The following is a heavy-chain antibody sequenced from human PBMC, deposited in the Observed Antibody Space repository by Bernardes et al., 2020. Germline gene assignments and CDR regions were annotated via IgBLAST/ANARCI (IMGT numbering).Heavy chain of an antibody. Sequence: GGSLRLSCAASGFTFSGSAMHWVRQASGKGLEWVSAISGSGGSTYYADSVKGRFTISRDNSKNTLYLQMNSLRAEDTAVYYCAKVESVLWFGESPFDYWGQGTLVTVSS. CDR2: ISGSGGST. CDR1: GFTFSGSA. CDR3: AKVESVLWFGESPFDY. D-gene: IGHD3-10*01. V-gene: IGHV3-23*01. J-gene: IGHJ4*02.